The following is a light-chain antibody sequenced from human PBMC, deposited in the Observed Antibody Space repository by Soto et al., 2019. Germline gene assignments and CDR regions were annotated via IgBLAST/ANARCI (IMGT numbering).Light chain of an antibody. V-gene: IGKV1-16*02. CDR1: QGISNY. Sequence: DIQMTQSPSSLSASVGDRVTITCPASQGISNYLAWSQQKPGKAPKSLIYDASSLRSGVPSKFSGSGFGTEFTLTISSLQPEDFATYYCQQYSTYPITFGQGTRLEIK. CDR3: QQYSTYPIT. CDR2: DAS. J-gene: IGKJ5*01.